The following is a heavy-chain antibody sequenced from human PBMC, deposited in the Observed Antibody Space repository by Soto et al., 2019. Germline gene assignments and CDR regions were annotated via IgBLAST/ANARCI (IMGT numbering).Heavy chain of an antibody. Sequence: EVQLVETGGGLIQPGGSLRLSCAASGFTVSSNYMSWVRQAPGKGLEWVSVIYSGGSTYYADSVKGRFTISRDNSKNTLYLQMNSLRAEDTAVYYCARDRYYDILTGYIHHYRMDVWGQGTTVTVSS. CDR2: IYSGGST. D-gene: IGHD3-9*01. J-gene: IGHJ6*02. CDR1: GFTVSSNY. CDR3: ARDRYYDILTGYIHHYRMDV. V-gene: IGHV3-53*02.